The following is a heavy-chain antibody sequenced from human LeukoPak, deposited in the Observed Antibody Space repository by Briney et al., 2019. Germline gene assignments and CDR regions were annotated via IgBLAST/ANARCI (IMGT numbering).Heavy chain of an antibody. CDR1: GFTFSSYW. Sequence: GGSLRLSCAAAGFTFSSYWVHWVRQAPGKGLVWVSPINSDGSSTSYADSVKGRFTISRDNAKNTLSLQMISLRAEDTAVYYCTRVGGSNAFDIWGQGTMVIVSS. CDR2: INSDGSST. D-gene: IGHD1-26*01. J-gene: IGHJ3*02. CDR3: TRVGGSNAFDI. V-gene: IGHV3-74*01.